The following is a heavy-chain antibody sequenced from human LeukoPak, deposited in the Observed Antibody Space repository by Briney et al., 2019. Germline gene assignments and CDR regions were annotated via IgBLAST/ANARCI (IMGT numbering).Heavy chain of an antibody. J-gene: IGHJ5*02. Sequence: GGSLRLSCAASAFTFSSYDMNWVRRAPGKGLEWVSYISSSGTTKYYADSVKGRFTISRDNAENSLYLQMNSLRAEDTAIYYCARELTKSGPNWFDPWGQGTLVTVSS. CDR3: ARELTKSGPNWFDP. CDR1: AFTFSSYD. CDR2: ISSSGTTK. V-gene: IGHV3-48*03. D-gene: IGHD3-3*01.